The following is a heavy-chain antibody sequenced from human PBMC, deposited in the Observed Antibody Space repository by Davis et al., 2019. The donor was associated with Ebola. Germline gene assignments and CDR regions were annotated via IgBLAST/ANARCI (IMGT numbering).Heavy chain of an antibody. CDR1: GFTFSSSA. Sequence: GESLKISCASSGFTFSSSALHWVRQAPGKGLEWVGVISYDGIDKYYADSVKGRFTISRDNTKNSLNLQMNSLRAEDTAMYFCARGPHGDYFDHWGQGTLVTVSS. CDR2: ISYDGIDK. J-gene: IGHJ4*02. CDR3: ARGPHGDYFDH. V-gene: IGHV3-30*04.